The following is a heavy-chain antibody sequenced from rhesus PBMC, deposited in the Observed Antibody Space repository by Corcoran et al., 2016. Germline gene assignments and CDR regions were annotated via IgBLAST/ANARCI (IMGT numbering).Heavy chain of an antibody. V-gene: IGHV3S26*01. Sequence: DVQLVESGGGLVKPGGSLRLSCVASGFTFSSYVMHWFRQAPGKGLEWVSVISESGCTIYYAESVKGRFTISRENAKNSLCLQMNSLRAEDTAVYYCTSSGIAAAANFDYWGQGVLVTVSS. CDR1: GFTFSSYV. CDR2: ISESGCTI. CDR3: TSSGIAAAANFDY. J-gene: IGHJ4*01. D-gene: IGHD6-25*01.